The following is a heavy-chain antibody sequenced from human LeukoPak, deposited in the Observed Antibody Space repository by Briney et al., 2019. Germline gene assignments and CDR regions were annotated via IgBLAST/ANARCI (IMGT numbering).Heavy chain of an antibody. D-gene: IGHD3-22*01. CDR1: GLTFSSYA. J-gene: IGHJ4*02. CDR3: ATEGSVNYYYDISGYYNH. V-gene: IGHV3-30-3*01. CDR2: ISYDGNNK. Sequence: GGSLRLSCAASAASGLTFSSYAFHWVRQAPGKGLEWVAVISYDGNNKYYADSVRGRFTISRDNSKSTLFLQMNSLRVEDTAVYYCATEGSVNYYYDISGYYNHWGQGTLVTVSS.